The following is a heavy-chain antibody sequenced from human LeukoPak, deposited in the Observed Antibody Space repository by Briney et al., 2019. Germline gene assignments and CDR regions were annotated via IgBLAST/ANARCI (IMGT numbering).Heavy chain of an antibody. CDR2: ISGSGGST. CDR3: AKGTRRSIVPAATWFDP. D-gene: IGHD2-2*01. J-gene: IGHJ5*02. V-gene: IGHV3-23*01. Sequence: GGALRLSCAGSGFTLSSYALSWGRHAPGKGVEWGSAISGSGGSTYYADSVKGRFTISRDNSKNTLYLQMNSLRAEDTAVYYCAKGTRRSIVPAATWFDPWGQGTLVTVSS. CDR1: GFTLSSYA.